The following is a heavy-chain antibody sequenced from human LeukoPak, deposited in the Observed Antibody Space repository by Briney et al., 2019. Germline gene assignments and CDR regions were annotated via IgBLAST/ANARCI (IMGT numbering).Heavy chain of an antibody. CDR1: GFTFSSSA. CDR3: VKGTYYYGSGSSFHI. J-gene: IGHJ3*02. D-gene: IGHD3-10*01. CDR2: ISSNGDNT. V-gene: IGHV3-64D*06. Sequence: GGSLRLSCSASGFTFSSSAMHWVRQAPGKGLEYVSAISSNGDNTCYADSVKGRFTISRDNSKNTLYLQMSSLRADDTAVYYCVKGTYYYGSGSSFHIWGQGTMVTVSS.